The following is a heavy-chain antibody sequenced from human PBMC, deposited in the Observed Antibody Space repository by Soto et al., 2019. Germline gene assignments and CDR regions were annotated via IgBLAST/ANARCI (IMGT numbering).Heavy chain of an antibody. CDR1: GFTFSSYG. Sequence: QVQLVESGGGVVQPGRSLRLSCAASGFTFSSYGMHWVRQAPGKGLEWVAVIWYDGSNKYYADSVKGRFTISRDNSKNTLYLQMNSLRAEDTAVYYCARGSSSWYARDYWGQGTLVTVSS. CDR3: ARGSSSWYARDY. J-gene: IGHJ4*02. D-gene: IGHD6-13*01. CDR2: IWYDGSNK. V-gene: IGHV3-33*01.